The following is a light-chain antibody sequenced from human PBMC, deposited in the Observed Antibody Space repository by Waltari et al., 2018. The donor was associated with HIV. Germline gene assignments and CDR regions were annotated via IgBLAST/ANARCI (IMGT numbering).Light chain of an antibody. CDR1: SSDVGGYNY. CDR3: CSYAGSYTWV. J-gene: IGLJ3*02. V-gene: IGLV2-11*01. CDR2: DVS. Sequence: QSALTQPRSVSGSPGQSVTISCTGTSSDVGGYNYVSWYKQHPGKAHKPMLYDVSKRPSGVPDRFSGSKSGNTASLTISGLQAEDEADYYCCSYAGSYTWVFGGGTKLTVL.